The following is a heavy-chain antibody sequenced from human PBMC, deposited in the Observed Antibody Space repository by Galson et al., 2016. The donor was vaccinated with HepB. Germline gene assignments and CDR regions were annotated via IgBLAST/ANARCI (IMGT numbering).Heavy chain of an antibody. CDR1: GFTFSTYA. Sequence: SLRLSCAASGFTFSTYAMHWVRQAPGKGLEWVALTSYDGNKKYYADSVKGRFTISRDNSKNTLYLQMNSLRPEDTAMYYCAKEDYDFSHGYSNWFDPWGQVTPVTGSS. CDR2: TSYDGNKK. V-gene: IGHV3-30*18. D-gene: IGHD3-3*01. CDR3: AKEDYDFSHGYSNWFDP. J-gene: IGHJ5*02.